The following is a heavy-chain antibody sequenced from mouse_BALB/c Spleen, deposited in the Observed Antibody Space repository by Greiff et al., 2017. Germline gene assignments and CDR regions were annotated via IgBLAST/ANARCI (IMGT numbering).Heavy chain of an antibody. CDR1: GFTFSSYA. Sequence: EVKVVESGGGLVKPGGSLKLSCAASGFTFSSYAMSWVRQTPEKRLEWVASISSGGSTYYPDSVKGRFTISRDNARNILYLQMSSLRSEDTAMYYCARDPDYGSSYDYWGQGTTLTVSS. J-gene: IGHJ2*01. CDR3: ARDPDYGSSYDY. D-gene: IGHD1-1*01. CDR2: ISSGGST. V-gene: IGHV5-6-5*01.